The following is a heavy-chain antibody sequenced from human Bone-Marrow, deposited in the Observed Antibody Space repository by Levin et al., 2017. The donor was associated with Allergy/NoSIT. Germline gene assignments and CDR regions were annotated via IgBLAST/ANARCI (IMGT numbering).Heavy chain of an antibody. V-gene: IGHV3-11*01. D-gene: IGHD7-27*01. J-gene: IGHJ4*02. Sequence: GESLKISCEVSGITFRDYYMSWIRQAPGKGLEWISYISSEGIHMSYAESVKGRFTISRDNDKNSLYLQMNSLTVEDTAVYYCATGNWGPVFEYWGPGTLLTVSS. CDR2: ISSEGIHM. CDR3: ATGNWGPVFEY. CDR1: GITFRDYY.